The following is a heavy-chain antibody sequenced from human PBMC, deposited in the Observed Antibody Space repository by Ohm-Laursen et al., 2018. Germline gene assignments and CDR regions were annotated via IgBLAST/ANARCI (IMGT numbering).Heavy chain of an antibody. V-gene: IGHV3-30*18. CDR2: ISYDGSNK. CDR3: AKAPFQH. CDR1: GFTFSSYG. J-gene: IGHJ1*01. Sequence: RSLRLSCAASGFTFSSYGMHWVRQAPGKGLEWVAVISYDGSNKYYADSVKGRFTISRDNSKNTLYLQMNSLRAEDTAVYYCAKAPFQHWGQGTLVTVSS.